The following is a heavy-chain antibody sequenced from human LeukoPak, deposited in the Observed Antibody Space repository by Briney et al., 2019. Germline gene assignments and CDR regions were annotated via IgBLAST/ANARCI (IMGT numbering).Heavy chain of an antibody. V-gene: IGHV3-23*01. D-gene: IGHD2-2*01. CDR3: ARKYTTSYYSIDY. CDR2: IEYSGGSA. CDR1: GFTFSSYG. J-gene: IGHJ4*02. Sequence: GGSLRLSCAASGFTFSSYGMSWVRQAPGKGLEWVSSIEYSGGSAYYADSVKGRFTISRDNSNQTVYLQMNSLKTEDTALYFCARKYTTSYYSIDYWGQGTLVTVSS.